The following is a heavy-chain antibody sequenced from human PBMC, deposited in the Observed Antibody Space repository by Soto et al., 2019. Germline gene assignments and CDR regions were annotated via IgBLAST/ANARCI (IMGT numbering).Heavy chain of an antibody. CDR1: GYTFTSYA. V-gene: IGHV1-3*01. CDR3: ARGLSFLTVHAPVDY. Sequence: ASVKVSCKASGYTFTSYAMHWVRQAPGQRLEWMGWINAGNGNTKYSQKFQGRVTITRDTSASTAYMELSSLRSEDTAVYYCARGLSFLTVHAPVDYWGQGTLVTVSS. D-gene: IGHD4-4*01. J-gene: IGHJ4*02. CDR2: INAGNGNT.